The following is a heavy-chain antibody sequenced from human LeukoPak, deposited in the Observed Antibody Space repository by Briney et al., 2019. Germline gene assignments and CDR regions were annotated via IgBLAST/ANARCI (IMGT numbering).Heavy chain of an antibody. CDR2: ISSSSSYI. Sequence: NPGGSLRLSCAASGFTFSSYSMNWVRQAPGKGLEWVSSISSSSSYIYYADSVKGRFTISRDNAKNSLYLQMNSLRAEDTAVYYCAREMVLTGYPNWFDPWGQGTLVTVSS. CDR3: AREMVLTGYPNWFDP. J-gene: IGHJ5*02. D-gene: IGHD3-9*01. V-gene: IGHV3-21*01. CDR1: GFTFSSYS.